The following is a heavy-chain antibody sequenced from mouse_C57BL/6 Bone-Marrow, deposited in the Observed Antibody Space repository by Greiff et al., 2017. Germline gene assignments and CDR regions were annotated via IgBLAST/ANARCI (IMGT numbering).Heavy chain of an antibody. CDR3: APSTVVATKGYAMDY. J-gene: IGHJ4*01. D-gene: IGHD1-1*01. V-gene: IGHV14-2*01. Sequence: VQLQQSGAELVKPGASVKLSCTASGFNIKDYYMHWVKQRTEQGLEWIGRIGPEDGETKYAPKFQGKATITADTSSNTAYLQLSSLTSEDTAVYYCAPSTVVATKGYAMDYWGQGTSVTVAS. CDR2: IGPEDGET. CDR1: GFNIKDYY.